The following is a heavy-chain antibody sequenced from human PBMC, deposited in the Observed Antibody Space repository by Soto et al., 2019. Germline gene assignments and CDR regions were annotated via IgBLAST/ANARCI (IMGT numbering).Heavy chain of an antibody. D-gene: IGHD6-19*01. CDR1: GFTFSNFP. V-gene: IGHV3-23*01. J-gene: IGHJ4*02. CDR3: ARREAVAGATDY. CDR2: ISAINTGT. Sequence: EVQLLESGGGLVQPGGSLRLSCAASGFTFSNFPMSWVRQAPGKGLEWVSVISAINTGTYYAESVKGRFTISRDNSKNTLYLQMNSLRAEDKAIYFCARREAVAGATDYWGQGTLVTVSS.